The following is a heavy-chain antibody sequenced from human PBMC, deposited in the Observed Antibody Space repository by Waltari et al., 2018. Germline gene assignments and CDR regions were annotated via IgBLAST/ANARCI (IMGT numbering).Heavy chain of an antibody. V-gene: IGHV1-3*01. CDR2: INAGNGNT. J-gene: IGHJ4*02. D-gene: IGHD3-3*01. CDR3: ARGTDFGVDY. Sequence: QVQLVQSGAEGQKPGASVKVSCKASGYTFTSYAMHWVRQAPGQRLECIGGINAGNGNTKYSQKFQGRVTITRDTSASTAYMELSSLRSEDTAVDYCARGTDFGVDYWGQGTLVTVSS. CDR1: GYTFTSYA.